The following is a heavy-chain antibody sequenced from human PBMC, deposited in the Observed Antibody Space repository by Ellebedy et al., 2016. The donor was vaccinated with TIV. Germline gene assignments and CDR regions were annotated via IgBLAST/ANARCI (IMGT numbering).Heavy chain of an antibody. CDR2: IRSKANSYAT. D-gene: IGHD4-17*01. V-gene: IGHV3-73*01. J-gene: IGHJ2*01. CDR3: TRHPTTVTPDWYFDL. Sequence: PGGSLRLSCAASGFTFSGSAMHWVRQASGKGLEWVGRIRSKANSYATACAASVKGRFTISRDDSKNTADLQMNSLKTEDTAVYYCTRHPTTVTPDWYFDLWGRGTLVTVSS. CDR1: GFTFSGSA.